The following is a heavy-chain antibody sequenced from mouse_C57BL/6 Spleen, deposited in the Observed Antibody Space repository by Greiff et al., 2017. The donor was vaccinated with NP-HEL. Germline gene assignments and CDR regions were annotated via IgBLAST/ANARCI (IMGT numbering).Heavy chain of an antibody. CDR2: ISYDGSN. Sequence: EVQLQQSGPGLVKPSQSLSLTCSVTGYSITSGYYWNWIRQFPGNKLEWMGYISYDGSNNYNPSLKNRISITRDTSKNQFFLKLNSVTTEDTATYYCARGRGNYYYAMDYWGQGTSVTVSS. CDR1: GYSITSGYY. V-gene: IGHV3-6*01. CDR3: ARGRGNYYYAMDY. D-gene: IGHD2-1*01. J-gene: IGHJ4*01.